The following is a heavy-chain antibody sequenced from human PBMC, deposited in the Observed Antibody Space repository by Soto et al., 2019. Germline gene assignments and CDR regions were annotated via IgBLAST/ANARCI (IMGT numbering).Heavy chain of an antibody. D-gene: IGHD3-3*01. J-gene: IGHJ6*02. Sequence: ASVKVSCKASGYSFTGYYIHWVRQAPGQGLEWMGWINPNSGGANYAQKFQGRVTMTRDTSTTTAYMELSRLRSNDTAVFYCARSSALTISGVGGMDVWGQGATVTSP. CDR2: INPNSGGA. CDR3: ARSSALTISGVGGMDV. V-gene: IGHV1-2*02. CDR1: GYSFTGYY.